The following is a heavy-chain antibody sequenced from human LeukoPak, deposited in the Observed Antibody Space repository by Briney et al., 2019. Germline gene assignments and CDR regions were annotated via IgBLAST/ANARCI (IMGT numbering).Heavy chain of an antibody. J-gene: IGHJ4*02. Sequence: GRSLRLSCAASGFTFDDYSMTWVRQAPGKGLEWVSGINWNGGSTGYADSVKGRFTISRDNAKNSLYLQMNSLRAEDTALYYCARSRHSYDSSGFPHYWGQETLVTVSS. CDR1: GFTFDDYS. V-gene: IGHV3-20*04. CDR3: ARSRHSYDSSGFPHY. D-gene: IGHD3-22*01. CDR2: INWNGGST.